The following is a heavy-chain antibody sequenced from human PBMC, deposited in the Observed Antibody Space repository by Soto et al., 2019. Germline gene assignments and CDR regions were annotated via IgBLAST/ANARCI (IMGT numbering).Heavy chain of an antibody. CDR2: IYHSGST. D-gene: IGHD2-15*01. CDR1: GGSISSYY. V-gene: IGHV4-4*02. Sequence: SETLSLTCTVSGGSISSYYWSWVRQPPGKGLERIGEIYHSGSTNYNPSLKSRVTISVDKSKNQFSLKLSSVTAADTAVYYCARAAPDCLGGSCYGNWFDPWGQGTLVTVSS. CDR3: ARAAPDCLGGSCYGNWFDP. J-gene: IGHJ5*02.